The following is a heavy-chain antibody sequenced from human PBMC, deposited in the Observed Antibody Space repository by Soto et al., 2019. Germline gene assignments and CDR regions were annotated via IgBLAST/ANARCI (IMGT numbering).Heavy chain of an antibody. V-gene: IGHV4-59*01. Sequence: PSETLSLTCTVSGGSISSYYWSWIRQPPGKGLEWIGYIYSSGTTNYNPPLKSRVSISVDTSRNQVSLKLSSVTVADTAVYYCARSYTTTWTSWGPWGQGTLVTVSS. CDR3: ARSYTTTWTSWGP. CDR2: IYSSGTT. J-gene: IGHJ5*02. D-gene: IGHD2-2*01. CDR1: GGSISSYY.